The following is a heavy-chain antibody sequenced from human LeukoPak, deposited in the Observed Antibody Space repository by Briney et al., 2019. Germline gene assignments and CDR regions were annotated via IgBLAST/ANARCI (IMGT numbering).Heavy chain of an antibody. J-gene: IGHJ6*02. Sequence: GVSLRLSCAASGFTFSNAWMSWVRQAPGKGLEWVSIIYSGGSTYYGDSVKGRFTISRDNSKNTLYLQMNSLRIDDTAVYYCARDQRDYGMDVWGQGTTVTVSS. V-gene: IGHV3-53*01. CDR3: ARDQRDYGMDV. CDR1: GFTFSNAW. CDR2: IYSGGST.